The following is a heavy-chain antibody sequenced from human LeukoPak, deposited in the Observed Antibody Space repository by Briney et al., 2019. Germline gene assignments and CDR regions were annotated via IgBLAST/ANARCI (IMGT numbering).Heavy chain of an antibody. V-gene: IGHV4-4*07. J-gene: IGHJ4*02. CDR1: GGSISSYY. D-gene: IGHD3-22*01. CDR3: ATLCGYYYDSSGYSGLDY. CDR2: IYTSGST. Sequence: SETLSLTCTVSGGSISSYYWSWIRQPAGKGLEWIERIYTSGSTNYNPSLKSRVTMSVDTSKNQFSLKLSSVTAADTAVYYCATLCGYYYDSSGYSGLDYWGQGTLVTVS.